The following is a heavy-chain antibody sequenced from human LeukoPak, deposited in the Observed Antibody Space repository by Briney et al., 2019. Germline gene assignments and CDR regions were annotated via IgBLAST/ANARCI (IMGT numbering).Heavy chain of an antibody. CDR3: AKSAGAAVAARPLDY. J-gene: IGHJ4*02. CDR2: ISSSSSTI. D-gene: IGHD6-19*01. CDR1: GFTFSSYS. Sequence: GGSLRLSCAASGFTFSSYSMNWVRQAPGKGLEWVSYISSSSSTIYYADSVKGRFTISRDNAKNSLYLQMNSLRAEDMALYYCAKSAGAAVAARPLDYWGQGTLVTVSS. V-gene: IGHV3-48*04.